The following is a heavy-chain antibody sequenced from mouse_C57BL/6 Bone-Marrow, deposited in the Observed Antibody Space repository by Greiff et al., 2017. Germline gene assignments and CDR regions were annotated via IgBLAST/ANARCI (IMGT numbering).Heavy chain of an antibody. CDR2: ISSGSSTI. Sequence: EVKLVESGGGLVKPGGSLKLSCAASGFTFSDYGMHWVRQAPEKGLEWVAYISSGSSTIYYADTVKGRFTISRDNANNTLFLQLTSLRSEDTAMYYCARGLGGYFDYWGQGTTLTVSS. D-gene: IGHD4-1*01. CDR1: GFTFSDYG. J-gene: IGHJ2*01. CDR3: ARGLGGYFDY. V-gene: IGHV5-17*01.